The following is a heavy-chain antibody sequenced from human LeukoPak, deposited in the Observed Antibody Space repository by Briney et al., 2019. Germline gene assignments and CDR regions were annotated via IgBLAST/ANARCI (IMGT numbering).Heavy chain of an antibody. CDR2: IYHSGST. Sequence: SGTLSLTCAVSGGSISSSNWWSWVRQPPGKGLEWIGEIYHSGSTNYNPSLKSRVTISVDKSKNQFSLKLSSVTAADTAVYYCASFDDYLYYYGMGVWGQGTTVTVSS. V-gene: IGHV4-4*02. J-gene: IGHJ6*02. CDR3: ASFDDYLYYYGMGV. D-gene: IGHD4-11*01. CDR1: GGSISSSNW.